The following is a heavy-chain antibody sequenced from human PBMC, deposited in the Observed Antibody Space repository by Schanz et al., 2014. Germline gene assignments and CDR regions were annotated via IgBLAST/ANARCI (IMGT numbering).Heavy chain of an antibody. V-gene: IGHV3-33*03. Sequence: QVQLVESGGGVVQPGRSLRLSCATSGFTFSSYGMHWVRQAPGKGLEWVAVIWFDGNNKYYADSVKGRFTISRDNSKNALYLQMNSLRVEDTAVYYCATGLISAREYWGQGTLVTVSS. J-gene: IGHJ4*02. CDR1: GFTFSSYG. D-gene: IGHD6-6*01. CDR3: ATGLISAREY. CDR2: IWFDGNNK.